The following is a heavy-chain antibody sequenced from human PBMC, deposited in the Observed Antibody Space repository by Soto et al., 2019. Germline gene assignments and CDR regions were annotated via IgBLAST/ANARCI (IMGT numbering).Heavy chain of an antibody. V-gene: IGHV2-26*01. D-gene: IGHD4-4*01. J-gene: IGHJ4*02. CDR2: IFSNDEK. Sequence: QVTWKESGPVLVQPTETLTLTGTVSGVSLNNGRMGVRWIRHPPGQALEWLAHIFSNDEKSYSTSLKNRLTISTDTSKSKVVLTLTNMDPVDTATYYCARIKDYSPDYWGQGTLVTVSS. CDR3: ARIKDYSPDY. CDR1: GVSLNNGRMG.